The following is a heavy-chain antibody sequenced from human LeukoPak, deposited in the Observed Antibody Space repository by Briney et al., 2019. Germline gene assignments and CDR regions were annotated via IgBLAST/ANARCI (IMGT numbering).Heavy chain of an antibody. V-gene: IGHV3-23*01. J-gene: IGHJ3*02. D-gene: IGHD3-22*01. CDR1: GFTFSSYA. CDR3: AKSQGITMIVVVIDAFDI. Sequence: PGGSLRLSCAASGFTFSSYAMSWVRQAPGKGLEWVSAISGSGGSTYYADSVKGRFTISRDNSKNTLYLQMNSLRAEDTAVYYCAKSQGITMIVVVIDAFDIWGQGTMVTVSS. CDR2: ISGSGGST.